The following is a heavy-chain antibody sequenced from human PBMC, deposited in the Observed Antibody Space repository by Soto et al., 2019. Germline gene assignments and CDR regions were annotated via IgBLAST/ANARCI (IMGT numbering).Heavy chain of an antibody. CDR3: ARRGDIVATTYYFDY. D-gene: IGHD5-12*01. V-gene: IGHV1-69*01. CDR2: IIPIFGTA. J-gene: IGHJ4*02. Sequence: QVQLVQSAAEVKKPGSSVKVSCKASGGTFSSYAISWVRQAPGQGLEWMGGIIPIFGTANYAQKFQGRVTITADESTSTAYMELSSLRSEDTAVYYCARRGDIVATTYYFDYWGQGTLVTVSS. CDR1: GGTFSSYA.